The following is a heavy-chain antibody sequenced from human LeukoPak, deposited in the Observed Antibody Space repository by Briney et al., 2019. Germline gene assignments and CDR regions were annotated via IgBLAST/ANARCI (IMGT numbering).Heavy chain of an antibody. CDR3: ARDRVAATAGAFDI. J-gene: IGHJ3*02. Sequence: SETLSLTCTVSGGSISSYYWSWIRQPPGKGLEWIGYIYYSGSTNYNPSLKSRVTISVDTSKNQFSLKLSSVTAADTAVYYCARDRVAATAGAFDIWGQGTMVTVSS. D-gene: IGHD2-15*01. CDR2: IYYSGST. V-gene: IGHV4-59*01. CDR1: GGSISSYY.